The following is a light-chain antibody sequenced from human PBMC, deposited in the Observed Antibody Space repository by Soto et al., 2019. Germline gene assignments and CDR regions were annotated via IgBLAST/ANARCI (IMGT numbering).Light chain of an antibody. V-gene: IGKV1-27*01. CDR3: QKYNSAPLT. CDR2: AAS. Sequence: DIQMTQSPSSLSASVGDRVTVTCRASQGISNYLAWYQQEPGKVPKLLIYAASTLRSGVPSRFSGSGSGTDFTLTISSLQPEDVATYYCQKYNSAPLTFGGGTKVDIK. CDR1: QGISNY. J-gene: IGKJ4*01.